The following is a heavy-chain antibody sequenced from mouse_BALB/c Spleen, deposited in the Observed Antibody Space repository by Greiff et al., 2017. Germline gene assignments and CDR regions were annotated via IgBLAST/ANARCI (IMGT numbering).Heavy chain of an antibody. V-gene: IGHV1-67*01. Sequence: QVQLQQSGPELVRPGVSVKISCKGSSYTFTDYAMHWVKQSHAKSLEWIGVISTYYGNTNYNQKFKGKATMTVDKSSSTAYMELARLTSEDSAGYYCAREEARATAWVAYWGQGTLVTVSA. CDR2: ISTYYGNT. J-gene: IGHJ3*01. D-gene: IGHD3-1*01. CDR3: AREEARATAWVAY. CDR1: SYTFTDYA.